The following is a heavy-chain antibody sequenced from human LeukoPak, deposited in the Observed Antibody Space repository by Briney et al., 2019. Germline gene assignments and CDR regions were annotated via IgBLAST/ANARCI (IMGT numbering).Heavy chain of an antibody. CDR3: ARESESSGWYDY. J-gene: IGHJ4*02. CDR2: ISYDGSNK. CDR1: GFTFSRYT. Sequence: AGGSLRLSCAASGFTFSRYTMHWVRQAPGKGLEWVAVISYDGSNKYYADCVKGRFTISRDNSKNSLYLQMNSLRSDDTALYYCARESESSGWYDYWGQGTLVTVSS. V-gene: IGHV3-30*14. D-gene: IGHD6-19*01.